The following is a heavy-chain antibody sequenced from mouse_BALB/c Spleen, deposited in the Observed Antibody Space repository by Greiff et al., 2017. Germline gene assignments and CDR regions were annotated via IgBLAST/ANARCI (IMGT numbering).Heavy chain of an antibody. J-gene: IGHJ4*01. Sequence: QVQLKQSGAELVRPGVSVKISCKGSGYTFTDYAMHWVKQSHAKSLEWIGVISTYYGDASYNQKFKGKATMTVDKSSSTAYMELARLTSEDSAIYYCARGDDYKDYAMDYWGQGTSVTVSS. CDR3: ARGDDYKDYAMDY. D-gene: IGHD2-4*01. V-gene: IGHV1S137*01. CDR1: GYTFTDYA. CDR2: ISTYYGDA.